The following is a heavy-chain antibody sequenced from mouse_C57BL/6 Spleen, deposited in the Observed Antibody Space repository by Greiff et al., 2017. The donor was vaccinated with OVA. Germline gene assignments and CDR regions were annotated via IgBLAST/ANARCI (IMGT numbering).Heavy chain of an antibody. CDR2: IYPGDGDT. Sequence: QVQLKESGPELVKPGASVKISCKASGYAFSSSWMNWVKQRPGKGLEWIGRIYPGDGDTNYNGKFKGKATLTADKSSSTAYMQLSSLTSEDSAVYFCAAASLFAYWGQGTLVTVSA. CDR3: AAASLFAY. D-gene: IGHD6-1*01. CDR1: GYAFSSSW. J-gene: IGHJ3*01. V-gene: IGHV1-82*01.